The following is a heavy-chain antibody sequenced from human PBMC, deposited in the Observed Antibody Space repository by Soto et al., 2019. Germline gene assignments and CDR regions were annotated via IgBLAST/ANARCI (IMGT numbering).Heavy chain of an antibody. CDR2: IYYRGST. D-gene: IGHD3-22*01. V-gene: IGHV4-59*01. CDR3: ARDSGYDSSGYYYGWSNDDAFDI. CDR1: GGSISSYY. Sequence: QVQLQESGPGLVKPSETLSLTCTVSGGSISSYYWSWIRQPPGKGLEWIGYIYYRGSTNYNPSLKSRVTISVDTSKNQFSLKLSSVTAADTAVYYCARDSGYDSSGYYYGWSNDDAFDIWGQGTMVTVSS. J-gene: IGHJ3*02.